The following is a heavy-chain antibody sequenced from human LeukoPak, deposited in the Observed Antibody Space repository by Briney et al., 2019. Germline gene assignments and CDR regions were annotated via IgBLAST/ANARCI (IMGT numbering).Heavy chain of an antibody. D-gene: IGHD1-1*01. CDR3: ARGGPWNDAFDV. V-gene: IGHV1-18*01. Sequence: ASVKVSCKASGYTFINYGITWVRQAPGQGLDLMGWINTDNGNPYYEQKIQGRVTMTADTSTRTGYMELRSLRSDDTAVYYCARGGPWNDAFDVWGQGTMVTVSS. J-gene: IGHJ3*01. CDR1: GYTFINYG. CDR2: INTDNGNP.